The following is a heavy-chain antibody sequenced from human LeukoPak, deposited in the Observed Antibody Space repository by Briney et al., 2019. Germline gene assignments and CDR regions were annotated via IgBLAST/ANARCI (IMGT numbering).Heavy chain of an antibody. D-gene: IGHD5-18*01. CDR3: ARDDTAMVTSY. CDR1: GYTLTELS. J-gene: IGHJ4*02. CDR2: INPSGGST. V-gene: IGHV1-46*01. Sequence: ASVKVSCKVSGYTLTELSMHWVRQAPGQGLEWMGIINPSGGSTSYAQKFQGRVTMTRDMSTSTVYMELSSLRSEDTAVYYCARDDTAMVTSYWGQGTLVTVSS.